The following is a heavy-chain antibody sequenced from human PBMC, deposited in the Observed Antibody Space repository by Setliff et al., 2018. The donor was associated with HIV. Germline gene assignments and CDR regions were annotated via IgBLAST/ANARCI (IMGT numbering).Heavy chain of an antibody. CDR2: IDGDGSTK. CDR1: GFTFRSYW. J-gene: IGHJ4*02. CDR3: ARDSCRYESSSCNHFDY. V-gene: IGHV3-7*01. D-gene: IGHD6-6*01. Sequence: GGSLRLSCAASGFTFRSYWLTWVRQAPGKGLEWVANIDGDGSTKNYVDSVKGRFTISRHNAENSLYLEMNILRAEDTAIYYCARDSCRYESSSCNHFDYWGQGTVVTVSS.